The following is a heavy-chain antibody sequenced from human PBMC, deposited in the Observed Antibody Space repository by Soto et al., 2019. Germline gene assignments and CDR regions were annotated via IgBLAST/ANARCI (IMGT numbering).Heavy chain of an antibody. CDR3: ATELRRTPQ. Sequence: SEPLPLTCTVSRGYIISFYWRWIRQPPGKGLEWIGYIYYSGSTNYNPSLKSRVTISVDTSKNQFSLKLSSVTAADTAVYDFATELRRTPQWGQGTLVTVSS. CDR2: IYYSGST. D-gene: IGHD1-26*01. J-gene: IGHJ4*02. V-gene: IGHV4-59*01. CDR1: RGYIISFY.